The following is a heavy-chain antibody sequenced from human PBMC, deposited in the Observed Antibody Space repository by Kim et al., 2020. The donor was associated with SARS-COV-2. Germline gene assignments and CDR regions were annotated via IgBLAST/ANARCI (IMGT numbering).Heavy chain of an antibody. CDR3: ARLDCSSTSCYPVDY. J-gene: IGHJ4*02. Sequence: SETLSLTCAVYGGSFSGYYWSWIRQPPGKGLEWIGEINHSGSTNYNPSLKSRVTISVDTSKNQFSLKLSSVTAADTAVYYCARLDCSSTSCYPVDYWGQG. V-gene: IGHV4-34*01. CDR1: GGSFSGYY. CDR2: INHSGST. D-gene: IGHD2-2*01.